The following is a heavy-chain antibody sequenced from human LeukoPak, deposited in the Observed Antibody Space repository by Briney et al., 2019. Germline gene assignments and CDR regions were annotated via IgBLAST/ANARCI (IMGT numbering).Heavy chain of an antibody. J-gene: IGHJ4*02. CDR2: ISYDGSNK. CDR1: GIMFSDYG. CDR3: ARDRTGGLPDY. V-gene: IGHV3-30*19. D-gene: IGHD2-15*01. Sequence: PGGSLRLSCGASGIMFSDYGMHWVRQAPGKGLEWVAVISYDGSNKYYADSVKGRFTISRDNSKNTLYLQMNSLRAEDTAVYYCARDRTGGLPDYWGQGTLVTVSS.